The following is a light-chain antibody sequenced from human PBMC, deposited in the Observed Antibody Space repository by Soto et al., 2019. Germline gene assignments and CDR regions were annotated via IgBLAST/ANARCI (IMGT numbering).Light chain of an antibody. CDR1: EDISYY. CDR2: AAS. CDR3: QKYNSVPWT. J-gene: IGKJ1*01. Sequence: DTQMTQSPSSLPASVGDTVTITCRASEDISYYVASYRQKPGNVPALLINAASSLQSGVPSRFRGSGSGTDFTLTISSLQPEDFATYYCQKYNSVPWTFGQGTKVEMK. V-gene: IGKV1-27*01.